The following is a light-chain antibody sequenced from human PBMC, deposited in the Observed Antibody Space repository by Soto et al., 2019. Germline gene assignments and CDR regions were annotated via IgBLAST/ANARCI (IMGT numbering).Light chain of an antibody. CDR3: QQRSIWPLYT. CDR1: QSVSSY. CDR2: DAS. Sequence: EIVLTQSPATLSLSPGERATLSCRASQSVSSYLAWYQQKPGQAPRLLIYDASNRATGIPARFSGSGSGTDGTLTISRLESQDFAVYYCQQRSIWPLYTFGQGTKLEIK. V-gene: IGKV3-11*01. J-gene: IGKJ2*01.